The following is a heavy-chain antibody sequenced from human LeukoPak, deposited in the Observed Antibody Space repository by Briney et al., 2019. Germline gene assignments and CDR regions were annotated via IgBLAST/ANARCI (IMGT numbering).Heavy chain of an antibody. CDR1: GDTFIRYG. CDR2: INTGNINT. CDR3: ATANNWNYALGY. D-gene: IGHD1-7*01. Sequence: EASVKVSCKASGDTFIRYGITWVRQAPGQGLEWMGWINTGNINTNYGQKFQGRVTMTTDTSTGTAYMELRSLRSDDTAMYYCATANNWNYALGYWGQGTLVTVSS. V-gene: IGHV1-18*01. J-gene: IGHJ4*02.